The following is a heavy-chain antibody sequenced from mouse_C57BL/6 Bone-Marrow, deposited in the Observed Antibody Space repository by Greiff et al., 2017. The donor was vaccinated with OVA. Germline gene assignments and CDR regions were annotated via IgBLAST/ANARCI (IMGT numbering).Heavy chain of an antibody. CDR3: AAAPYAMDY. J-gene: IGHJ4*01. CDR2: INPSTGGT. V-gene: IGHV1-43*01. D-gene: IGHD6-1*01. Sequence: VQLQQSGPELVKPGASVKISCKASGYSFTGYYMHWVKQSSEKSLEWIGEINPSTGGTSYNQKFKGKATLTVDKSSSTAYMQLKSLTSEDSAVYYCAAAPYAMDYWGQGTSVTVSS. CDR1: GYSFTGYY.